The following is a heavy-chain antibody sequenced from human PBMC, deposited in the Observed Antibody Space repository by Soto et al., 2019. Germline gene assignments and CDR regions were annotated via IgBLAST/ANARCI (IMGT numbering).Heavy chain of an antibody. J-gene: IGHJ6*04. CDR1: GFTFSSYA. V-gene: IGHV3-23*01. Sequence: EVQLLESGGGLVQPGGSLRLSCAGSGFTFSSYAMTWVRQAPGKGLEWVSSISSTGSNTYYADSVKGRFTISRDNSKNTVYLQMNSLRADDMAEYYCANSKPPGVWGKGTTVTVSS. CDR3: ANSKPPGV. CDR2: ISSTGSNT.